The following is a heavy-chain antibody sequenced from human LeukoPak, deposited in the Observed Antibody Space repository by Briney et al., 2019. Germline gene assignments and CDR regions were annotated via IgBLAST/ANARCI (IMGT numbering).Heavy chain of an antibody. D-gene: IGHD2-2*01. J-gene: IGHJ3*02. Sequence: PSETLSLTCTVSDYSISSGYYWGWIRQPPGKGLEWIGSIYHNGVTFSSASLRSRLSISVDTSKNQFSLRLSSVTAADTAVYYCGRSYHDDAWAAFDMWGQGTVVTISS. CDR1: DYSISSGYY. V-gene: IGHV4-38-2*02. CDR2: IYHNGVT. CDR3: GRSYHDDAWAAFDM.